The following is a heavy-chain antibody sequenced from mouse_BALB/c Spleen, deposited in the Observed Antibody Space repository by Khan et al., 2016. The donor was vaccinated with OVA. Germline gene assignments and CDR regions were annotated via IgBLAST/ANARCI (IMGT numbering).Heavy chain of an antibody. CDR1: GYTFSSYW. D-gene: IGHD1-1*01. CDR3: ARGNYYVSSSWFGY. CDR2: ILPGSGRN. V-gene: IGHV1-9*01. Sequence: VQLQQSGAELMKPGASVKISCKATGYTFSSYWIEWVKQRPGHGLEWIGEILPGSGRNNYNEKFKGKATFTADTSSNTAYMQLSSLTSEDSAVYDCARGNYYVSSSWFGYWGQGTLVTVSA. J-gene: IGHJ3*01.